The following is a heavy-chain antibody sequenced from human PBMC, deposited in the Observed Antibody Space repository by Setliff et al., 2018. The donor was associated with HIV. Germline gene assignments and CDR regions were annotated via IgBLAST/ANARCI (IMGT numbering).Heavy chain of an antibody. CDR3: ARVRDYYDSSGYEGYYFDY. J-gene: IGHJ4*02. CDR2: ISSSSSYT. V-gene: IGHV3-11*05. CDR1: GFTFSDYY. D-gene: IGHD3-22*01. Sequence: KPGGSLRLSCAASGFTFSDYYMSWIRQAPGKGLEWVSYISSSSSYTNYADSVKGRFTISRDNAKNSLYLQMNSLRAEDTAVYYCARVRDYYDSSGYEGYYFDYWGQGTLVTVSS.